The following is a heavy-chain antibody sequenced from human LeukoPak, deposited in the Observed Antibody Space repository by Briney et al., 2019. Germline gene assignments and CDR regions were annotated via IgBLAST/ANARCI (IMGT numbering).Heavy chain of an antibody. V-gene: IGHV1-69*13. D-gene: IGHD1-26*01. CDR3: ANHRAYSGSYNY. CDR1: GGTFSSYA. Sequence: SVQVSCKASGGTFSSYAISWVRQAPGQGLEWMGGIIPIFGTANYAQKFQGRVTITADESTSTAYMELSSLRSEDTAVYYCANHRAYSGSYNYWGQGTLVTVSS. J-gene: IGHJ4*02. CDR2: IIPIFGTA.